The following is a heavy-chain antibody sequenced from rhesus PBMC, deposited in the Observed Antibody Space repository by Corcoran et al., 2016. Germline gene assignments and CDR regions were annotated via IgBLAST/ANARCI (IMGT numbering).Heavy chain of an antibody. CDR3: AKDLDL. J-gene: IGHJ5-2*02. V-gene: IGHV3-8*01. Sequence: EVQLVESGGGLVQPGGSLRLSCTGSGFTFSSYYMYWVRQAPGKGREGVSAIKTGGGSTWYTDSVKGRFTISKENAKNTLYLQMDSLRAEDTAVYYCAKDLDLWGRGVLVTVSS. CDR2: IKTGGGST. CDR1: GFTFSSYY.